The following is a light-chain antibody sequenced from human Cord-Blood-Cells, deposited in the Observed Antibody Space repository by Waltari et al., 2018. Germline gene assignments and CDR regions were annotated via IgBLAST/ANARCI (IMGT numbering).Light chain of an antibody. J-gene: IGKJ2*01. V-gene: IGKV1-27*01. Sequence: DIQMTPSPSSLSASVGDRVTITCRASQGISNYLDWYQQKPGKVPKLLIYAASTLQSGVPSRFSCSGSGTDFTLTISSLQPEDVATYYCQKYNSAPYTFGQGTKLEIK. CDR1: QGISNY. CDR3: QKYNSAPYT. CDR2: AAS.